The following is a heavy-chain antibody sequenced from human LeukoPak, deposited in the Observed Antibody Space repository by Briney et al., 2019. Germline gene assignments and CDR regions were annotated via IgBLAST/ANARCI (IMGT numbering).Heavy chain of an antibody. D-gene: IGHD3-10*01. CDR2: INAGNGNT. CDR1: GYTFTSYA. Sequence: ASVKVSCKASGYTFTSYAMHWVRQAPGQRLEWMGWINAGNGNTKYSQKFQGRVTITADESTSTAYMELSSLRSEDTAVYYCARDAPGIKYYYGMDVWGRGTTVTVSS. J-gene: IGHJ6*02. V-gene: IGHV1-3*01. CDR3: ARDAPGIKYYYGMDV.